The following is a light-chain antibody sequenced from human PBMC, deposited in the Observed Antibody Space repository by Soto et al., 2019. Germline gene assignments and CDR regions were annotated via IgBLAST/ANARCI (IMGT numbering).Light chain of an antibody. CDR2: LVS. CDR3: MQPLQPPWT. J-gene: IGKJ1*01. V-gene: IGKV2-28*01. Sequence: TQSPSSLSASVGDRVTITCRSSQSLLHSNGLQYLDWYLQKPGQSPQLLIDLVSNRASGVPDRFSGSGSGTDFTLKISRVEAEDVGIYYCMQPLQPPWTFGQGTKVDIK. CDR1: QSLLHSNGLQY.